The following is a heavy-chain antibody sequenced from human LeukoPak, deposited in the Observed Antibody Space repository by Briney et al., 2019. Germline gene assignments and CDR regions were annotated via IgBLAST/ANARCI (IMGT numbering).Heavy chain of an antibody. CDR1: GFTFSSYS. J-gene: IGHJ4*02. D-gene: IGHD3-22*01. Sequence: PGGSLRLSCAASGFTFSSYSMNWVRQAPGKGLEWVAVISYDGSNKYYADSVKGRFTISRDNSKNTLYLQMNSLRAEDTAVYYCAKDRIDRGHYYDSSGYLDYWGQGTLVTVSS. CDR3: AKDRIDRGHYYDSSGYLDY. CDR2: ISYDGSNK. V-gene: IGHV3-30*18.